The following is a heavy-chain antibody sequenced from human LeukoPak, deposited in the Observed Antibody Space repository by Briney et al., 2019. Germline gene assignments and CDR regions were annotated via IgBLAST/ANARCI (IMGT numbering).Heavy chain of an antibody. V-gene: IGHV4-38-2*02. CDR2: IYHSGST. D-gene: IGHD3-16*01. J-gene: IGHJ4*02. Sequence: PSETLSLTCTVSGYSISSGYYWGWIRQPPGKGLEWIGSIYHSGSTYYNPSLKSRVTISVDTSKNQFSLKLSSVTAADTAVYYCTRHTRGSRWGAFDYWGQGTLVTVSS. CDR3: TRHTRGSRWGAFDY. CDR1: GYSISSGYY.